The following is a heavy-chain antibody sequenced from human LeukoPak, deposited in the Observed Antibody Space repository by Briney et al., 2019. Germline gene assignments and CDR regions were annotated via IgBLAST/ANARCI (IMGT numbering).Heavy chain of an antibody. CDR3: AKDSMQQWLVPGNSYYYMDV. V-gene: IGHV3-23*01. D-gene: IGHD6-19*01. CDR2: ISGSGGST. CDR1: GFTFSSYA. J-gene: IGHJ6*03. Sequence: SGGSLRLSCAASGFTFSSYAMSWVRQAPGKGLEWVSAISGSGGSTYYADSVKGRFTISRDNSKNTLYLQMNSLRAEDTAVYYCAKDSMQQWLVPGNSYYYMDVWGKGTTVTVSS.